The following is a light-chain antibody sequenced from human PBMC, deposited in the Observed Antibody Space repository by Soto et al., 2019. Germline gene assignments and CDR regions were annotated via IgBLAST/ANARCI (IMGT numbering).Light chain of an antibody. CDR1: QSVSGY. V-gene: IGKV3-15*01. CDR3: LQHYAWPWT. Sequence: RQSPATLSVSPGGRVTLSCRASQSVSGYLDWFQQKPGQAPRLVLQRIFIRAIGVPARFSGSGSETEFTLTISGLQSEDSGVYYCLQHYAWPWTFGQGTKVDIK. CDR2: RIF. J-gene: IGKJ1*01.